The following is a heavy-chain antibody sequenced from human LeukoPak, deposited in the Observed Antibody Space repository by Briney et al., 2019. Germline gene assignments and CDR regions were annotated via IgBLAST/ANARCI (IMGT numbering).Heavy chain of an antibody. J-gene: IGHJ5*02. CDR1: GGTFSSYA. D-gene: IGHD3-10*01. V-gene: IGHV1-69*13. CDR3: ARVYGSGSPMGHNWFDP. CDR2: IIPIFGTA. Sequence: ASVKVSCKASGGTFSSYAISWVRQAPGQGLEWMGGIIPIFGTANYAQKFQGRVTITADESTSTAYMELSSLRSEDTAVYYCARVYGSGSPMGHNWFDPWSQGTLVTVSS.